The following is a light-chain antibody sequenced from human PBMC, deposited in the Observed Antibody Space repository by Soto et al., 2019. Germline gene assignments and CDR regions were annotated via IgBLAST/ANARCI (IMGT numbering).Light chain of an antibody. CDR1: SSDVGGYNY. V-gene: IGLV2-14*01. Sequence: QSVLTQPASVSGSPGQSITISCTGTSSDVGGYNYVSWYQQHPGKAPKLMIYEVSNRPSGVSNRFSASKSGNTASLTISGLQAEDEADYYCSSYTSTRSFMFGGGTKLTVL. J-gene: IGLJ3*02. CDR3: SSYTSTRSFM. CDR2: EVS.